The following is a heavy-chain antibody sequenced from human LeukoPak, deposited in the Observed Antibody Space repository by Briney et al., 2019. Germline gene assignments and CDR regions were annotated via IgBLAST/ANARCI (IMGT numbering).Heavy chain of an antibody. D-gene: IGHD1-26*01. J-gene: IGHJ4*02. V-gene: IGHV4-30-4*08. CDR1: GGSISDYY. CDR2: IYYSGST. CDR3: ARDHGANPSAFDY. Sequence: TSETLSLTCTVSGGSISDYYWSWIRQPPGKGLEWIGYIYYSGSTYYNPSLKSRVTISVDTSKNQFSLKLSSVTAADTAVYYCARDHGANPSAFDYWGQGTLVTVSS.